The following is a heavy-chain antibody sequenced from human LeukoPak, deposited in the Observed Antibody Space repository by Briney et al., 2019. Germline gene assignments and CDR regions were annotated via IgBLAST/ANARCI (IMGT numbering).Heavy chain of an antibody. CDR3: ARTRSSSSSWYGQFDY. D-gene: IGHD6-13*01. V-gene: IGHV1-69*06. CDR1: GGRFKSNG. Sequence: SVKVSCKTIGGRFKSNGVSWVRQAPGQGLEWMGGIIPIFGTANYAQKFQGRVTITADKSTSTAYMELSSLRSEDTAVYYCARTRSSSSSWYGQFDYWGQGTLVTVSS. CDR2: IIPIFGTA. J-gene: IGHJ4*02.